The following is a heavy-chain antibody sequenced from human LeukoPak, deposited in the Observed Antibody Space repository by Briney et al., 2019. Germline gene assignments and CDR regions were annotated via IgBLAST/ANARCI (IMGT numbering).Heavy chain of an antibody. CDR1: GGSISSYY. V-gene: IGHV4-59*08. J-gene: IGHJ4*02. Sequence: SETLSLTCTVSGGSISSYYWSWIRQPPGKGLEWIGYIYYSGSTNYNPSLKSRVTISVDTSENQFSLKLSSVTAADTAVYYCARRSGAAFDYWGQGTLVTVSS. D-gene: IGHD6-19*01. CDR3: ARRSGAAFDY. CDR2: IYYSGST.